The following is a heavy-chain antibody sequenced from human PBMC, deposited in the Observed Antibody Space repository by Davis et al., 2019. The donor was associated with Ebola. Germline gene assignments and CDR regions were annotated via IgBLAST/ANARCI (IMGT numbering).Heavy chain of an antibody. CDR1: GGTFSSYA. CDR2: ISAYNGNT. CDR3: ARARNSGWYYY. J-gene: IGHJ4*02. Sequence: ASVKVSRKASGGTFSSYAISWVRQAPGQGLEWMGWISAYNGNTNYAQKLQGRVTMTTDTSTSTAYMDLRSLRSDDTAVYYCARARNSGWYYYWGQGTLVTVSS. D-gene: IGHD6-19*01. V-gene: IGHV1-18*01.